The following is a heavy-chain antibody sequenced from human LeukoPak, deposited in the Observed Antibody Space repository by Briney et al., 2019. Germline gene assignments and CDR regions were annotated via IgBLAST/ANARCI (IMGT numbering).Heavy chain of an antibody. V-gene: IGHV3-49*04. CDR1: GFTFGDYA. J-gene: IGHJ4*02. CDR3: TRAAGLLWFGELRPYYFDY. CDR2: IRSKAYGGTT. Sequence: PGGSLRLSCTASGFTFGDYAMSWVRQAPGKGLEWVGFIRSKAYGGTTEYAASVKGRFTISRDDSKSIAYLQMNSLKTEDTAAYYCTRAAGLLWFGELRPYYFDYWGQGTLVTVSS. D-gene: IGHD3-10*01.